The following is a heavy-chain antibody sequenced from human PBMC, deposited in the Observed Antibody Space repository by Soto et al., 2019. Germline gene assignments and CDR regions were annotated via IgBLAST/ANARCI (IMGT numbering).Heavy chain of an antibody. V-gene: IGHV3-30*04. CDR3: ARQDHSGSGWFDT. J-gene: IGHJ5*02. CDR1: GFTSSSYA. Sequence: GGSLRLSCAASGFTSSSYAIHWVRQAPGKGLEWAAVMSYDGRKKYYADPMKGRFTISRDNSKNTLYLQMNSLRADDTAVYYCARQDHSGSGWFDTWGQGTLVTVSS. D-gene: IGHD3-22*01. CDR2: MSYDGRKK.